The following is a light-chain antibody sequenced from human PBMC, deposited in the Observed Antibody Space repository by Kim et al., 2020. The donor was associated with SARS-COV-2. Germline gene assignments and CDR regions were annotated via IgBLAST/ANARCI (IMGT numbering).Light chain of an antibody. CDR1: QSISNW. V-gene: IGKV1-5*03. CDR3: QQYNSYSVT. J-gene: IGKJ1*01. Sequence: DIQMTQSPSTLSASVGDRVTITCRASQSISNWLAWYQQKPGKAPMLLIYKASSLESGVPSRFSGSGSGTEFTLTISSLQPDDFVTYYCQQYNSYSVTFGQGTKVDIK. CDR2: KAS.